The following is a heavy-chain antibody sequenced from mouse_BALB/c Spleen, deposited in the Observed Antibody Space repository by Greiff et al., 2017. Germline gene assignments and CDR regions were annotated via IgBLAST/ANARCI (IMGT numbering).Heavy chain of an antibody. D-gene: IGHD2-3*01. CDR2: ISNLAYSI. CDR3: ARDNDCYWDY. V-gene: IGHV5-15*02. J-gene: IGHJ2*01. Sequence: EVKLMESGGGLVQPGGSRKLSCAASGFTFSDYGMAWVRQAPGKGPEWVAFISNLAYSIYYADTVTGRFTISRENAKNTLYLEMSSLRSEDTAMYYCARDNDCYWDYWGQGTTLTVSS. CDR1: GFTFSDYG.